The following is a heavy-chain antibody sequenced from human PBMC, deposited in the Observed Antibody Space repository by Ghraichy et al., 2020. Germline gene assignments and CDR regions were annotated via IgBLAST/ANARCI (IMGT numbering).Heavy chain of an antibody. CDR3: ARDSGFGELDY. CDR2: IHFRGTT. Sequence: LSLTCTVSGGSINSGGYYWTWIRQHPGKGLEWIGYIHFRGTTYYNSSLKSRVAISLDTSKNQFSLKMTSVTAADTAVYFCARDSGFGELDYWGQGTLVTVSS. CDR1: GGSINSGGYY. J-gene: IGHJ4*02. D-gene: IGHD3-10*01. V-gene: IGHV4-31*03.